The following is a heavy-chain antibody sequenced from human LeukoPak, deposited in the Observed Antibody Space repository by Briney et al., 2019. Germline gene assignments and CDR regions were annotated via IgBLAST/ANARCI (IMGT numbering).Heavy chain of an antibody. Sequence: PSETLSLTCTVSGDSVTSDDVFWGWTRQPPGEGLEYIGYIYHSAGSYYNPSLKSRLTMSIDTSRNQFSLKLTSVTAADTAVCHCARGLRYSQSYVAEYWGLGTLVTVSS. D-gene: IGHD5-12*01. CDR1: GDSVTSDDVF. V-gene: IGHV4-30-4*01. CDR2: IYHSAGS. CDR3: ARGLRYSQSYVAEY. J-gene: IGHJ4*02.